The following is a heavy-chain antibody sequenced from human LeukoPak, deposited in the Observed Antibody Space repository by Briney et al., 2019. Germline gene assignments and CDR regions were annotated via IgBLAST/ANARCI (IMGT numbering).Heavy chain of an antibody. J-gene: IGHJ4*02. CDR2: MNPNSGNT. Sequence: ASVKVSCKASGYTFTSYDINWVRQATGQGLEWMGWMNPNSGNTGYAQKFQGRVTVTRNTSISTAYMELSSLRSEDTAVYYCARGRYYGSGSYYVVADYWGQGTLVTVSS. V-gene: IGHV1-8*01. D-gene: IGHD3-10*01. CDR3: ARGRYYGSGSYYVVADY. CDR1: GYTFTSYD.